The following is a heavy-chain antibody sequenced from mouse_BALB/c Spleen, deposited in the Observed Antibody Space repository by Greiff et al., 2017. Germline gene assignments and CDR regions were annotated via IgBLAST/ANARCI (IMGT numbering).Heavy chain of an antibody. CDR3: ARRDYGYDAMDY. J-gene: IGHJ4*01. V-gene: IGHV8-12*01. CDR2: IYWDDDK. Sequence: QVTLKVSGPGILQPSQTLSLTCSFSGFSLSTSGMGVSWIRQPSGKGLEWLAHIYWDDDKRYNPSLKSRLTISKDTSSNQVFLKITSVDTADTATYYCARRDYGYDAMDYWGQGTSVTVSS. D-gene: IGHD1-1*02. CDR1: GFSLSTSGMG.